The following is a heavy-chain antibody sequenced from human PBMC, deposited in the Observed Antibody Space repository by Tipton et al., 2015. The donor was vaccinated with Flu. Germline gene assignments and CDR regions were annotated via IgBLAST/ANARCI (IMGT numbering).Heavy chain of an antibody. CDR3: ATGLSSGWV. CDR2: MKPSSGNV. D-gene: IGHD6-19*01. J-gene: IGHJ4*02. Sequence: QLVQSGAEVKKPGASVKVSCKASGYSFTNYGISWVRQAPGQGLEWMGWMKPSSGNVGYAKKFQGRVTLTRSTSISTAHMELSGLTSDDTAVYYCATGLSSGWVWGQGTLVTVSS. CDR1: GYSFTNYG. V-gene: IGHV1-8*02.